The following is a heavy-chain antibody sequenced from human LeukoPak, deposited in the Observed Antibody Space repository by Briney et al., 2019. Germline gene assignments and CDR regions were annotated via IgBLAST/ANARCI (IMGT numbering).Heavy chain of an antibody. V-gene: IGHV3-7*01. Sequence: PGGSLRLSCAASGFTFSSYRMSWVRQAPGKGLEWVANIKQDGSEKYYVDSVKGRFTISRDNAKNSLYLQMNSLRAEDTAVYYCASFEDFWSGYLDYWGQGTLVTVFS. CDR1: GFTFSSYR. D-gene: IGHD3-3*01. CDR2: IKQDGSEK. CDR3: ASFEDFWSGYLDY. J-gene: IGHJ4*02.